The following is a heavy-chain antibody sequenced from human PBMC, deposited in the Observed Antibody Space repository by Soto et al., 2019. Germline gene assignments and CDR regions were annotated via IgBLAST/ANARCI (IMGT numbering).Heavy chain of an antibody. D-gene: IGHD2-2*01. CDR3: ARDLRYCSSTSCTRRGVYYYGMDV. Sequence: QVQLVQSGAEVKKPGASVKVSCKASGYTFTSYGISWVRQAPGQGLEWMGWISAYNGNTNYAQKLQGRVTMTTDTSTSTAYMELRSLRSDDTAVYYCARDLRYCSSTSCTRRGVYYYGMDVWGQGTTVTVSS. V-gene: IGHV1-18*01. CDR2: ISAYNGNT. CDR1: GYTFTSYG. J-gene: IGHJ6*02.